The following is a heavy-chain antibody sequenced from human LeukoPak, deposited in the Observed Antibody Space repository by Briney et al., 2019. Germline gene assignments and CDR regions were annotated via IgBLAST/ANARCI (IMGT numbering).Heavy chain of an antibody. J-gene: IGHJ4*02. V-gene: IGHV4-61*02. CDR1: GGSISSGSYY. CDR2: VYISGST. Sequence: SETLSLTCTVSGGSISSGSYYWSWIRQPAGKGLEWIGRVYISGSTNSNPSLKSRVTISVDRSKNQFSLKLSSVTAADTAVYYCARGFGVAAAGVLFDYWGQGTLVTVSS. D-gene: IGHD6-13*01. CDR3: ARGFGVAAAGVLFDY.